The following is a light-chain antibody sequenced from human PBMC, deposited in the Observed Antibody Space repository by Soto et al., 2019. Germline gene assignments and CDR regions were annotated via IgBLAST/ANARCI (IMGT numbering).Light chain of an antibody. Sequence: AIQMTQFPPSLSASVGDRVTITCRASQDIRSDLGWYQQRPGKAPQLLIYATSSLQSGVPSRFSGSGSGTDFTLTITSLQPEDFATYHCLQDNKYPLTFXGGTKVDIK. J-gene: IGKJ4*01. CDR3: LQDNKYPLT. CDR2: ATS. V-gene: IGKV1-6*01. CDR1: QDIRSD.